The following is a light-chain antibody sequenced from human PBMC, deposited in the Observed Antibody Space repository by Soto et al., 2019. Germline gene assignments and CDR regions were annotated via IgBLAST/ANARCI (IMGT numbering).Light chain of an antibody. CDR3: QQYNNWPTWT. CDR1: QSVSSN. Sequence: EIVMTQSPATLSVSPGERATLSCRASQSVSSNLAWYQQKPGQAPRLLIYGASTRATGIPARFSGSGSGTEFTLTISSLQSEDFALYYCQQYNNWPTWTFGQRTKVDIK. V-gene: IGKV3-15*01. CDR2: GAS. J-gene: IGKJ1*01.